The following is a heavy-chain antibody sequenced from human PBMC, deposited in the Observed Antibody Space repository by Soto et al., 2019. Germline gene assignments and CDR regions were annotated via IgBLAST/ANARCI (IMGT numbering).Heavy chain of an antibody. CDR1: GGTFSSYA. CDR2: IIPIFGTA. Sequence: SVKVSCKASGGTFSSYAISWVRQAPGQGLEWMGGIIPIFGTANYAQKFQGRVTITADESTSTAYMELSSLRSEDTAAYYCARLAAPPHYYYYGMDVWRQGTTVTVSS. D-gene: IGHD6-6*01. CDR3: ARLAAPPHYYYYGMDV. V-gene: IGHV1-69*13. J-gene: IGHJ6*02.